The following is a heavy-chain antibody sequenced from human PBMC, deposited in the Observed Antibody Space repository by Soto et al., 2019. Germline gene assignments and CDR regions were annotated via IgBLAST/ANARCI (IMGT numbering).Heavy chain of an antibody. CDR3: ARGSYDSSGYYLYFDY. CDR2: IYYSGST. V-gene: IGHV4-59*01. Sequence: SETLSLTCTVSGGSISSYYWSWIRQPPGKGLEWIGYIYYSGSTNYNPSLKSRVTISVDTSKNQFSLKLSSVTAADTAVYYCARGSYDSSGYYLYFDYWGQGTLVTFSS. D-gene: IGHD3-22*01. J-gene: IGHJ4*02. CDR1: GGSISSYY.